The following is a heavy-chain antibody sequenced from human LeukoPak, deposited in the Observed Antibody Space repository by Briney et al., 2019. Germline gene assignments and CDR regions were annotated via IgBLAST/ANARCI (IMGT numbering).Heavy chain of an antibody. CDR3: ARVLVDTAMVFAFDI. J-gene: IGHJ3*02. Sequence: SSETLSLTCTVSGGSISSSSYYWGWIRQPPGKGLEWIGSIYYSGSTYYNPSLKSRVTISVDTSKNQFSLKLSSVTAADTAVYYCARVLVDTAMVFAFDIWGQGTMVTVSS. CDR2: IYYSGST. V-gene: IGHV4-39*07. D-gene: IGHD5-18*01. CDR1: GGSISSSSYY.